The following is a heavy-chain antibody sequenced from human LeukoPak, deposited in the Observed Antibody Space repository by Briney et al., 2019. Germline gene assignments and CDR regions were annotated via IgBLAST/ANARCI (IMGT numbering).Heavy chain of an antibody. CDR3: ARDCSGGYCYSCAFYI. Sequence: PGGSLRLSCAASGFTLRSSNMGWVRQAPGKGLEWVSVIYSGGDTYYPDSVKGRFTISRDNSKNKVYLHMNGLKAEDPAVYYCARDCSGGYCYSCAFYIRGQGTMVTVSS. J-gene: IGHJ3*02. CDR2: IYSGGDT. V-gene: IGHV3-66*01. CDR1: GFTLRSSN. D-gene: IGHD2-15*01.